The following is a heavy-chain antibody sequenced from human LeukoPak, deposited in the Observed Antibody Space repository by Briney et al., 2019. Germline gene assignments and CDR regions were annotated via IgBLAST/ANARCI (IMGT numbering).Heavy chain of an antibody. D-gene: IGHD1-26*01. CDR2: VSAYADNT. CDR3: ARDCIGCHGFDS. CDR1: GYNFFSYG. Sequence: ASVKVSCKASGYNFFSYGITWVRQAPGQGLEWIGWVSAYADNTNYVQKFQSRVTMTTDTSTSTAYMELRSLRSDDTAVYYCARDCIGCHGFDSWGQGTLVTVSS. J-gene: IGHJ4*02. V-gene: IGHV1-18*01.